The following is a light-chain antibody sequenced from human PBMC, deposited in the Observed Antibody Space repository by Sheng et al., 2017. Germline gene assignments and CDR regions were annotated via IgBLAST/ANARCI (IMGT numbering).Light chain of an antibody. CDR3: QQYYHYPPLT. CDR1: QSLSVNY. Sequence: EIVLTQSPGTLSLSPGERATLSCRASQSLSVNYLAWYQQKPGQAPRLLLYGASTRASGIPARFSGSGSGTDFTLTISSLQSEDFAVYYCQQYYHYPPLTFGGGTKVQIK. CDR2: GAS. J-gene: IGKJ4*01. V-gene: IGKV3D-7*01.